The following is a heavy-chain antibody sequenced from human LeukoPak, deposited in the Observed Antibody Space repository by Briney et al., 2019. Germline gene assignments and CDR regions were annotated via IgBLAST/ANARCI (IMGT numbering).Heavy chain of an antibody. CDR2: ISSSSSYI. Sequence: PGGSLRLSCAASGFTFSSYSMNWVRQAPGKGLEWVSSISSSSSYIYYADSVKGRFTISRDNAKNSLYLQMNSLRAGDTAVYYCARDLGGSYFFDYWGQGTLVTVSS. CDR3: ARDLGGSYFFDY. D-gene: IGHD1-26*01. J-gene: IGHJ4*02. CDR1: GFTFSSYS. V-gene: IGHV3-21*01.